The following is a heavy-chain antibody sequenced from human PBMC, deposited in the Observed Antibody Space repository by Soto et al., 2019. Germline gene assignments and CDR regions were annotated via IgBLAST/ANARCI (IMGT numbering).Heavy chain of an antibody. CDR2: IDPSDSYT. V-gene: IGHV5-10-1*01. J-gene: IGHJ4*02. CDR3: ARHVAIAVAGDHFDY. D-gene: IGHD6-19*01. CDR1: GYSFTSYW. Sequence: EVQLVQSGAEVKKPGESLRISCKGSGYSFTSYWISWVRQMPGKGLEWMGRIDPSDSYTNYSPSFQGHVTISADKSISTAYLQWSSLKASDTAMYYCARHVAIAVAGDHFDYWGQGTLVTVSS.